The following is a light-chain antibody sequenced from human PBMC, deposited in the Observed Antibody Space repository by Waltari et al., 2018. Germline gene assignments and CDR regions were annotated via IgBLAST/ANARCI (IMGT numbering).Light chain of an antibody. J-gene: IGLJ1*01. CDR1: DIGSKR. V-gene: IGLV3-21*02. CDR3: QVWDSGSDHYV. Sequence: SYVLTQPPPVSVAPGQTASISCGGNDIGSKRVLWYQQKSGQAPVLVVYVDRYRPSGFPERFSGSNSGKTATLTISRVDAGDEADYYCQVWDSGSDHYVFGPGTKVTVL. CDR2: VDR.